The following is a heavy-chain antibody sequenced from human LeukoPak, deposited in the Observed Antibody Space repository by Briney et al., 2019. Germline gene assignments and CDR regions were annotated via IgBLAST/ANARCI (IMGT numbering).Heavy chain of an antibody. J-gene: IGHJ4*02. Sequence: GGSLRLPCAASGFTFGPYTMNWVRQAPGKGLEWVSYISSTSDTIYYADSVKGRFTISRDNAKNSLYLQMNSLRAEDTAVYYCARESVYDYVWGSYRYNFDYWGQGTLVTVSS. CDR2: ISSTSDTI. CDR3: ARESVYDYVWGSYRYNFDY. CDR1: GFTFGPYT. D-gene: IGHD3-16*02. V-gene: IGHV3-48*04.